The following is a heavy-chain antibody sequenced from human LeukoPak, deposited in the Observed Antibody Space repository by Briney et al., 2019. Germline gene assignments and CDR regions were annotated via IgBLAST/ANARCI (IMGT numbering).Heavy chain of an antibody. D-gene: IGHD2-15*01. V-gene: IGHV4-31*03. Sequence: SETLSLTCTVSGGSISSGGYYWSWIRQHPGKGLEWIGYIYYSGSTYYNPSLKSRVTISVDTSRNQFSLKLSSVTAADTAVYYCARDHNCGGGSCYDNWFDPWGQGTLVTVSS. CDR2: IYYSGST. J-gene: IGHJ5*02. CDR3: ARDHNCGGGSCYDNWFDP. CDR1: GGSISSGGYY.